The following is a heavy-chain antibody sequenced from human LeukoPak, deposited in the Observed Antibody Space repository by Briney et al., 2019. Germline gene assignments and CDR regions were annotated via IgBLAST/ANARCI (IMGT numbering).Heavy chain of an antibody. J-gene: IGHJ6*04. CDR1: GYTFTGYY. CDR3: ARAGGGGYSGYEEGRQANYYYYYGMDV. V-gene: IGHV1-2*04. D-gene: IGHD5-12*01. CDR2: INPNSGGT. Sequence: ASVKVSCKASGYTFTGYYMHWVRQAPGQGLEWMGWINPNSGGTNYSQKFQGWVTMTRDTSISTAYMELSRLRSADTAVYYCARAGGGGYSGYEEGRQANYYYYYGMDVWGKGTTVTVSS.